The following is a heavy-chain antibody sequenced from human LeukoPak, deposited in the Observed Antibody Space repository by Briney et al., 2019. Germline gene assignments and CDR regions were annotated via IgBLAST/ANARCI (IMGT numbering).Heavy chain of an antibody. Sequence: GGSLRLSCAASGFTFSSYAMHWVRQAPGKGLEWVAVISYDGSNKYYADSVKGRFTISRDNSKNTLYLQMNSLRAEDTAVYYCARGEDNADEYLREDYWGQGILVTVSS. J-gene: IGHJ4*02. CDR1: GFTFSSYA. V-gene: IGHV3-30-3*02. CDR3: ARGEDNADEYLREDY. D-gene: IGHD3-16*01. CDR2: ISYDGSNK.